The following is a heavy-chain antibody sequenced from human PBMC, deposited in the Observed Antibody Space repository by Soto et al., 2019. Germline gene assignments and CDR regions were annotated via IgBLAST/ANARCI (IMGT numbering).Heavy chain of an antibody. V-gene: IGHV1-18*01. D-gene: IGHD6-13*01. J-gene: IGHJ3*02. CDR2: ISAYNGNT. CDR3: ASVNITAASLAAFDI. Sequence: QVQLVQSGAEVKKPGASVKVSCEASGYTFTSYGITWVRQAPGQGLEWMGWISAYNGNTNYAQKLQGRVTMTTDTSTSIAYMELRSLISDDTAVYYCASVNITAASLAAFDIWGQGTMVTVSS. CDR1: GYTFTSYG.